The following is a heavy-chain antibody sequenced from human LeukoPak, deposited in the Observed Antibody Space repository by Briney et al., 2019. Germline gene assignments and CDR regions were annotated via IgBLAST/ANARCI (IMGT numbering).Heavy chain of an antibody. J-gene: IGHJ6*03. CDR2: INHSGST. CDR3: TRQPYYLDV. CDR1: VGSFSDYY. V-gene: IGHV4-34*01. Sequence: SETLSLTCAVYVGSFSDYYWSWIRQPPGKGLEWIGEINHSGSTKYNPSLRGRVSISVDTSKNQFSLKLSSVTAADTAVYYCTRQPYYLDVWGKGTTVIISS.